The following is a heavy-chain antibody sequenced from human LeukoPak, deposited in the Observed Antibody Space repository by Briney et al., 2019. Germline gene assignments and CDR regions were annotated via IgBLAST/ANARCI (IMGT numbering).Heavy chain of an antibody. V-gene: IGHV3-48*03. CDR1: GFTFSSYE. CDR2: ISSSGSTI. J-gene: IGHJ4*02. CDR3: AKAPDYYDSSGPTYFDY. D-gene: IGHD3-22*01. Sequence: GGSLRLSCAASGFTFSSYEMNWVRQAPGKGLEWVSYISSSGSTIYYADSVKGRFTISRDNAKNSLYLQMNSLRAEDTAVYYCAKAPDYYDSSGPTYFDYWGQGTLVTVSS.